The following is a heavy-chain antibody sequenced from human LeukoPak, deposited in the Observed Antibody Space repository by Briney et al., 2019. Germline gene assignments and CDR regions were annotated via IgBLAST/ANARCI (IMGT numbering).Heavy chain of an antibody. Sequence: PGGSLRLSCVASGFIFKKYWMNWVRQVPGKGLECLANIKEDGSETYYADSVKGRFTISRDNAKNSLYPQMNSLRAEDTAVYYCATYSSLNRREFQYWGQGTLLTVSS. CDR2: IKEDGSET. D-gene: IGHD3-22*01. CDR3: ATYSSLNRREFQY. V-gene: IGHV3-7*01. CDR1: GFIFKKYW. J-gene: IGHJ1*01.